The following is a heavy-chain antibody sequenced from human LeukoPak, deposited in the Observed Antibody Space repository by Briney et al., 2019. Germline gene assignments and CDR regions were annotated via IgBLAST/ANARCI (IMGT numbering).Heavy chain of an antibody. D-gene: IGHD3-9*01. Sequence: ASVKVSCKASGYTFTRYYMHWVRQAPGHGHEWMGWINPNSGGTNYAQKFQGRVTMTRDTSIRTAYMELSRLRADDTAVYYCARAYFYDILTGHELDYWGQGTLVTVSS. V-gene: IGHV1-2*02. CDR2: INPNSGGT. J-gene: IGHJ4*02. CDR1: GYTFTRYY. CDR3: ARAYFYDILTGHELDY.